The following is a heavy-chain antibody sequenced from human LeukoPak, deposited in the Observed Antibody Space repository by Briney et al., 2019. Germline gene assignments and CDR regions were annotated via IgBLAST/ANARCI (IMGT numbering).Heavy chain of an antibody. CDR1: GFTFSSYG. CDR2: ISYDGSNK. D-gene: IGHD1-7*01. Sequence: PGGSLRPSCAASGFTFSSYGMHWVRQAPGKGLEWVAVISYDGSNKYYADSVKGRFTISRDNSKNTLYLQMNSLRAEDTAVYYCAKRRGLELLYYYYMDVWGKGTTVTVSS. J-gene: IGHJ6*03. CDR3: AKRRGLELLYYYYMDV. V-gene: IGHV3-30*12.